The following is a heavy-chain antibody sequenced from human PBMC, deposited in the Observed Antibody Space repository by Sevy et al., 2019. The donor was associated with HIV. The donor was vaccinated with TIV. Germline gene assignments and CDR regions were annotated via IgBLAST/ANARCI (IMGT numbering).Heavy chain of an antibody. CDR2: ISYDGSRH. Sequence: GGSLRLSCAASEFMFSTYAMHWVRQAPGKGLEWVAVISYDGSRHYYGESVKGRLTISRDNSKNTLFLQMNSLRLEDTACYYCARDAGYSTDWYPSDYWGQGTLVTVSS. D-gene: IGHD6-19*01. V-gene: IGHV3-30-3*01. J-gene: IGHJ4*02. CDR3: ARDAGYSTDWYPSDY. CDR1: EFMFSTYA.